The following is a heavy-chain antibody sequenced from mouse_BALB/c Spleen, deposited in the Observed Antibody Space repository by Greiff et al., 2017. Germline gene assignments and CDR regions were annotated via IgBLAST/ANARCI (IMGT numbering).Heavy chain of an antibody. CDR2: ISTYYGDA. D-gene: IGHD2-2*01. Sequence: VQVVESGAELVRPGVSVKISCKGSGYTFTDYAMHWVKQSHAKSLEWIGVISTYYGDASYNQKFKGKATMTVDKSSSTAYMELARLTSEDSAIYYCARWGDWFAYWGQGTTLTVSS. CDR1: GYTFTDYA. CDR3: ARWGDWFAY. J-gene: IGHJ2*01. V-gene: IGHV1S137*01.